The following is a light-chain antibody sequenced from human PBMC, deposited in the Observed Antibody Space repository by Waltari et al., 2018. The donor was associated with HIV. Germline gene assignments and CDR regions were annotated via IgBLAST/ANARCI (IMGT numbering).Light chain of an antibody. Sequence: DIQMTQSPSTLSASVGDRVTITCRASQSIKSWLAWFQQKPGKAPTLLIYKASSLESGVPSRFSGSGSGTEFTLTISSLQPDDFATYYCQQYKSYPWTFGQGTKVEIK. CDR2: KAS. CDR1: QSIKSW. J-gene: IGKJ1*01. CDR3: QQYKSYPWT. V-gene: IGKV1-5*03.